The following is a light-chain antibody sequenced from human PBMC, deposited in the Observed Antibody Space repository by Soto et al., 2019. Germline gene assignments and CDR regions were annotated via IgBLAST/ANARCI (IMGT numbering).Light chain of an antibody. V-gene: IGKV3-15*01. Sequence: EIEMTQSPDTLSVSPGGRATLSCRASQSVSRYLAWYQQKPGQAPRLLIYGASTRATGIPARFSGSGSGTEFTLTISSLQSEDFAVYYCQQYNNWLTFGGGTKVDIK. CDR3: QQYNNWLT. J-gene: IGKJ4*01. CDR1: QSVSRY. CDR2: GAS.